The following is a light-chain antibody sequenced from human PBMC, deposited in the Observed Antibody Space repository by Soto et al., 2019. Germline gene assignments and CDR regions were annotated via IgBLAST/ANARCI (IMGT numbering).Light chain of an antibody. CDR2: WAS. Sequence: IVMAQFPETLAVSVGERATINSRASHSPLHSSDNRNYLTWYQQKPGQPPKLLIYWASTRQSGVPDRFSGRGSGTDFTLTINSLQAEDVAVYYCQQYYSTPWTFGQGTKVDIK. CDR1: HSPLHSSDNRNY. J-gene: IGKJ1*01. V-gene: IGKV4-1*01. CDR3: QQYYSTPWT.